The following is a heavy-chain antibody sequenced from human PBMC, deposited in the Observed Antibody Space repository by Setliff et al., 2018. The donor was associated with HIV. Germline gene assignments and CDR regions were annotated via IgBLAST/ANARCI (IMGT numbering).Heavy chain of an antibody. Sequence: NPSETLSLTCTVSGGSISSSSYYWGWIRQPPGKGLEWIGSIYYSGSTYYNPSLKSRVTISVDTSKNQFSLKLSSVTAADTAVYYCARLVVITTNFDYWGQGTQVTVSS. V-gene: IGHV4-39*01. J-gene: IGHJ4*02. CDR1: GGSISSSSYY. CDR3: ARLVVITTNFDY. CDR2: IYYSGST. D-gene: IGHD3-22*01.